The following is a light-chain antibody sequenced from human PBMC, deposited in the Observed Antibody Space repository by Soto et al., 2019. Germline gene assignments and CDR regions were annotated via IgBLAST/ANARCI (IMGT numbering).Light chain of an antibody. V-gene: IGLV2-14*03. CDR2: EVS. CDR1: SSDVGGYNY. J-gene: IGLJ1*01. CDR3: SSYTSTTTRV. Sequence: SCTGTSSDVGGYNYVSWYQQHPGKGPKLMIYEVSNRPSGVSNRFSGSKSGNTATLTISGLQAEDEADYYCSSYTSTTTRVFGTGTKVTVL.